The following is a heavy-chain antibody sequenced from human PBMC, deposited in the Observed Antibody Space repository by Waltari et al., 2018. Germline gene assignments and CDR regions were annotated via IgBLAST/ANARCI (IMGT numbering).Heavy chain of an antibody. CDR2: NNHSGST. D-gene: IGHD1-26*01. V-gene: IGHV4-34*01. CDR3: ARGLVGATTRDDY. Sequence: QVQLQQWGAGLLKPSETLSLTCAVYGGSFSGYYWSWIRQPPGKGLEWIGENNHSGSTNYNPTLKSRVTISVDTSKNQFCLKLSSVTAADTAVYYCARGLVGATTRDDYWGQGTLVTVSS. CDR1: GGSFSGYY. J-gene: IGHJ4*02.